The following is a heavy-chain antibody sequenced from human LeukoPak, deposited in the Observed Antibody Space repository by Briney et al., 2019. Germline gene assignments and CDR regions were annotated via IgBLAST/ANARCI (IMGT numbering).Heavy chain of an antibody. CDR2: ISAYNGNT. CDR3: ARDPKLNYYDSSGPVDY. J-gene: IGHJ4*02. Sequence: ASVKVSCKASGYTFTSYGISWVRQAPGQGLEWMGWISAYNGNTNYAQKLQGRVTMTTDTSTSTAYMELRSLRSDDTAVYYCARDPKLNYYDSSGPVDYWGQGTLVTVPS. D-gene: IGHD3-22*01. CDR1: GYTFTSYG. V-gene: IGHV1-18*01.